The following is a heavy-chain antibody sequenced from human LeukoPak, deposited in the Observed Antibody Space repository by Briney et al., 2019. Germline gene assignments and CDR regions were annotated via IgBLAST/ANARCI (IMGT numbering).Heavy chain of an antibody. V-gene: IGHV1-46*01. D-gene: IGHD3-16*01. CDR2: ISPSGGTP. Sequence: ASLKVSCKVSGYTFTSFYIQWVRQASGQGLEWMGLISPSGGTPTYAQRFQGRVTMTSDTSTSTVYMELTSLITEDSAVYYCARGAGGKWDYWGQGTLVTVSP. J-gene: IGHJ4*02. CDR3: ARGAGGKWDY. CDR1: GYTFTSFY.